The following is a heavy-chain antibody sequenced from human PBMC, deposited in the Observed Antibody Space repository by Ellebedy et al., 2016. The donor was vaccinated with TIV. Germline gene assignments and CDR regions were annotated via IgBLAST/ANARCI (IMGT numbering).Heavy chain of an antibody. J-gene: IGHJ4*02. Sequence: SGPTLVKPKETLTLTCTVSGFSLSNVIMSVSWIRLPSGKALEWLGTIFSNDEKSYSTSLKTRLTISNDTSKRQVVLSMTNMDPVDTATYYCALTIMYCACDCSYYFDYWGQGTLVTVSS. CDR2: IFSNDEK. CDR3: ALTIMYCACDCSYYFDY. D-gene: IGHD2-21*02. CDR1: GFSLSNVIMS. V-gene: IGHV2-26*01.